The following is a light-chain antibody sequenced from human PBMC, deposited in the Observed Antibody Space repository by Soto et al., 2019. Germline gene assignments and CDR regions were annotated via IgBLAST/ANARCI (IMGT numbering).Light chain of an antibody. J-gene: IGKJ1*01. CDR2: DAS. CDR3: QQYNSWPPWT. Sequence: EIVMTQSPATLSVSPGERATLSCRASQSVSSNLAWYQQKPGQAPRLLIYDASTRATGIPARFSGSGSGTDFTLTISSLESEDFAVYYCQQYNSWPPWTFGRGTKVEIK. V-gene: IGKV3-15*01. CDR1: QSVSSN.